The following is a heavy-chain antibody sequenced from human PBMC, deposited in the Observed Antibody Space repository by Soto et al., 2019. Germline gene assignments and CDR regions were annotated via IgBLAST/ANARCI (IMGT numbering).Heavy chain of an antibody. CDR2: ISYDGSNK. D-gene: IGHD3-22*01. V-gene: IGHV3-30-3*01. CDR1: GLTFSTFA. Sequence: GGSLRLSCAASGLTFSTFAMHWVRQAPGKGLDWVAVISYDGSNKYYADSVKGRFTISRDNSKNTLYLQMNSLTSEDTAVYYCARDPAGGSGHYYLFDYWGQGTLVTVSS. CDR3: ARDPAGGSGHYYLFDY. J-gene: IGHJ4*02.